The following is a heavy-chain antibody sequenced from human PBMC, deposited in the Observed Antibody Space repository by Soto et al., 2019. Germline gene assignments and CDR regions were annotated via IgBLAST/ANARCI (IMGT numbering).Heavy chain of an antibody. Sequence: QVQLVESGGDLVKPVGSLRLSCAASGYTFSDYYMSWIRQAPGKGLEWISYLDTSGTKIYYADSVKGRFTITRDNAKNSLYLEMTSLRDEVTAVYYCASHYDMWSGYLSPVDYWGQGTLVTVSS. V-gene: IGHV3-11*01. CDR3: ASHYDMWSGYLSPVDY. J-gene: IGHJ4*02. D-gene: IGHD3-3*01. CDR1: GYTFSDYY. CDR2: LDTSGTKI.